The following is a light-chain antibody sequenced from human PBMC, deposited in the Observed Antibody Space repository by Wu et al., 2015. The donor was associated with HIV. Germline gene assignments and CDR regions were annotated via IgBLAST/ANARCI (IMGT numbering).Light chain of an antibody. V-gene: IGKV3-20*01. CDR1: QRVSSTY. J-gene: IGKJ2*01. CDR3: QQYGSSPYT. Sequence: EIVLTQSPGTLSLSPGERATLFCRASQRVSSTYLAWYQQKPGQAPRLLIYGVSSRATGIPDRFSGSGSGTDLTLTISRLEPEDFAMYYCQQYGSSPYTFGQGTKLEIK. CDR2: GVS.